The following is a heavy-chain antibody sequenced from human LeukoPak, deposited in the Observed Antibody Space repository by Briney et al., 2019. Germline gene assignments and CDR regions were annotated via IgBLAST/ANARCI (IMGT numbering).Heavy chain of an antibody. CDR1: GFTFSDYW. V-gene: IGHV3-7*04. J-gene: IGHJ4*02. D-gene: IGHD3-10*01. CDR3: ARELLRGAFYAY. CDR2: IKQDGSEK. Sequence: GGSLRLSCIVSGFTFSDYWMSWVRQAPGKGLEWVANIKQDGSEKYYVDSVKGRFTISRDNSKNSLYLQINSLRAEDTAVYYCARELLRGAFYAYWGQGTLVTVSS.